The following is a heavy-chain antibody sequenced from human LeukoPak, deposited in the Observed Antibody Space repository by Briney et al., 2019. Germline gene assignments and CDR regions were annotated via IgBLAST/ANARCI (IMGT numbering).Heavy chain of an antibody. V-gene: IGHV3-48*01. CDR1: GFIFSSYS. D-gene: IGHD3-3*01. J-gene: IGHJ4*02. Sequence: PGGSLRLSCAASGFIFSSYSMNWVRQAPGKGLEWVSYISSSSGTVYYADSVKGRFTISRDDSKNTLYLQMNSLKTEDTAVYYCTTITAHYDFWSGPREWGQGTLVTVSS. CDR3: TTITAHYDFWSGPRE. CDR2: ISSSSGTV.